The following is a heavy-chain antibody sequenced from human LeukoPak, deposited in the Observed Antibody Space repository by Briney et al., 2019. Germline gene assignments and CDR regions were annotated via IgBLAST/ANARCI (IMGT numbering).Heavy chain of an antibody. D-gene: IGHD3-10*01. Sequence: SETLSLTCSVSGGSISSPNHDWAWIRQPPGQGLEWIGSIYYSGTTYYNLSLKSRVTLSVDTSQNQCSLKLSSVTAADTAIYFCARSLGANTWVGNWFDPWGQGTLVTVSP. CDR1: GGSISSPNHD. CDR3: ARSLGANTWVGNWFDP. CDR2: IYYSGTT. J-gene: IGHJ5*02. V-gene: IGHV4-39*01.